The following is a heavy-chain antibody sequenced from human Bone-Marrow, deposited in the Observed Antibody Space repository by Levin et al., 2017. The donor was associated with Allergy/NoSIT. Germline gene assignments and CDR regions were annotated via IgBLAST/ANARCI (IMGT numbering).Heavy chain of an antibody. CDR1: GYIFTTYW. CDR2: IDPSDSYT. V-gene: IGHV5-10-1*01. Sequence: ASVKVSCKASGYIFTTYWISWVRQMPGKGLQWMGRIDPSDSYTIYNPSFQGRVTVSVDRSISTAYLQWTNLEASDTAVYFCARETTVVTGARSYFAMDVWGQGTTVTVSS. CDR3: ARETTVVTGARSYFAMDV. D-gene: IGHD4-23*01. J-gene: IGHJ6*02.